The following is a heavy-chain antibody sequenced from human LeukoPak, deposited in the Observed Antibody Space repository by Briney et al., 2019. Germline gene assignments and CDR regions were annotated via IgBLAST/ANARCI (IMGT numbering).Heavy chain of an antibody. V-gene: IGHV1-2*02. Sequence: ASVKVSCKASGYTFTGYYMHWVRQAPGQGLEWMGWINPNSGGTNYAQKFQGRVTMTRDTSISTAYMELSRLRSDDTAVYYCARTHIVVVTTNNWFDPWGQGTLVTVSS. J-gene: IGHJ5*02. CDR1: GYTFTGYY. CDR3: ARTHIVVVTTNNWFDP. D-gene: IGHD2-21*02. CDR2: INPNSGGT.